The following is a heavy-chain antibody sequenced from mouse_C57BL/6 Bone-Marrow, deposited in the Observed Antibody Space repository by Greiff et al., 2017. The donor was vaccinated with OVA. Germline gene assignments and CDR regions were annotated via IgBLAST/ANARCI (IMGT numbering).Heavy chain of an antibody. D-gene: IGHD2-5*01. J-gene: IGHJ4*01. CDR2: IDPENGDT. CDR3: TTSSYYSNFTLSYYAMDY. Sequence: VQLQQSGAELVRPGASVKLSCTASGFNIKDDYMHWVKQRPEQGLEWIGWIDPENGDTEYDSKFQGKATITADTSSNTAYLQLSSLTSEDTAVYYCTTSSYYSNFTLSYYAMDYWGQGTSVTVSS. V-gene: IGHV14-4*01. CDR1: GFNIKDDY.